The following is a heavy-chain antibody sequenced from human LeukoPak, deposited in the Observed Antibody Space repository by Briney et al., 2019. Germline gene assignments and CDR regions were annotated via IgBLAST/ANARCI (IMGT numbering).Heavy chain of an antibody. D-gene: IGHD2-2*01. CDR2: IYISGSGST. J-gene: IGHJ4*02. CDR3: ASEYCTSSSCRFDS. Sequence: SETLSLTCTVSGGSISSYYWSWIRQPAGKGLEWIGRIYISGSGSTNYNPSLKSRVTMSVDTSKNQFSLKLSSVTAADTAVYYCASEYCTSSSCRFDSWGQGTLVTVSS. CDR1: GGSISSYY. V-gene: IGHV4-4*07.